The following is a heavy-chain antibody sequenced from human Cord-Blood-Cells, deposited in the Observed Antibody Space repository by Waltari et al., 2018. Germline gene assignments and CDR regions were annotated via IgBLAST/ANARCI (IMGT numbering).Heavy chain of an antibody. Sequence: QSGAEVKKPGASVKVSCKASGYTFTGYYMHWVRQAPGQGLEWMGWINPNSGGTNYAQKFQGRVTMTRDTSISTAYMELSRLRSDDTAVYYCARVPLKTGTTVRYFDLWGRGTLVTVSS. D-gene: IGHD1-7*01. CDR2: INPNSGGT. J-gene: IGHJ2*01. V-gene: IGHV1-2*02. CDR1: GYTFTGYY. CDR3: ARVPLKTGTTVRYFDL.